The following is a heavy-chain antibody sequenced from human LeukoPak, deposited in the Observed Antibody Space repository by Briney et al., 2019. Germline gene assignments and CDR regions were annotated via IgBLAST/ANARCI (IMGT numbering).Heavy chain of an antibody. CDR3: ARGGLRLGSSWFREYYFDY. Sequence: ASVKVSCKASGGTFSSYAISWVRQAPGQGLEWMGGIIPIFGTANYAQKFQGRVTITTDESTSTAYMEPSSLRSEDTAVYYCARGGLRLGSSWFREYYFDYWGQGTLVTVSS. CDR2: IIPIFGTA. CDR1: GGTFSSYA. D-gene: IGHD5/OR15-5a*01. J-gene: IGHJ4*02. V-gene: IGHV1-69*05.